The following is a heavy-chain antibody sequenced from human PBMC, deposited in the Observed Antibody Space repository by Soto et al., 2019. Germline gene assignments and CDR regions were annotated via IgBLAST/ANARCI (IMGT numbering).Heavy chain of an antibody. CDR3: AKGPGMSSDFDC. D-gene: IGHD1-26*01. CDR2: ISGSDGST. CDR1: GFTFSSYA. Sequence: EVQMLESGGGLVQPGGSLRLSCAASGFTFSSYAMSWVRQAPGKGLEWVSAISGSDGSTFYADSVKGRFTISRDDSKNTLYLQMNSLRAEDTAVYSCAKGPGMSSDFDCWGQGTLVTVSS. V-gene: IGHV3-23*01. J-gene: IGHJ4*02.